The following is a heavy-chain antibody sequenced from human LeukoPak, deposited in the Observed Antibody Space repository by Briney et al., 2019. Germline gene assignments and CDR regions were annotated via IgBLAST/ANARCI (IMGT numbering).Heavy chain of an antibody. CDR3: ASSFSTVDY. V-gene: IGHV3-53*01. CDR2: IYSDGTT. Sequence: GGSLRLSCAASGFTVSSNYMSWVRQAPGKGLEWVSVIYSDGTTVYADSVKGRFTISRDTSKNTVYLQMNSLNGEDTAVYYCASSFSTVDYWGQGTLVTVSP. CDR1: GFTVSSNY. J-gene: IGHJ4*02. D-gene: IGHD3/OR15-3a*01.